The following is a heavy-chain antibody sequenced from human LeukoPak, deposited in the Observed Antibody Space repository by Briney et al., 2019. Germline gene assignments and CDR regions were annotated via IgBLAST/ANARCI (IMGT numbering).Heavy chain of an antibody. V-gene: IGHV3-48*01. CDR1: GFTFSSYS. D-gene: IGHD3-22*01. CDR2: ISSSSSTI. CDR3: SRLRPGSSGYYFDY. J-gene: IGHJ4*02. Sequence: PGGSLRLYCAASGFTFSSYSMNWVRHAPGKGLEWVSYISSSSSTIYYADSVKGRFTISRDNAKNSLYLQMNSLRAEDTAVYYCSRLRPGSSGYYFDYWGQGTLVTVSS.